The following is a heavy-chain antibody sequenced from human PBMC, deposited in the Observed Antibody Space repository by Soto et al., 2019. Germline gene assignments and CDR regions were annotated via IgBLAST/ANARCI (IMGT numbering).Heavy chain of an antibody. Sequence: GGSLRLSCAASGFTFDDYAMHWVRQAPGKGLEWVSGISWNSGSIGYADSVKGRFTISRDNAKNSLYLQMNSLRAEDTALYYCAKDLFPSIAALDDAFDIWGQGTMVTVSS. V-gene: IGHV3-9*01. J-gene: IGHJ3*02. D-gene: IGHD6-6*01. CDR3: AKDLFPSIAALDDAFDI. CDR1: GFTFDDYA. CDR2: ISWNSGSI.